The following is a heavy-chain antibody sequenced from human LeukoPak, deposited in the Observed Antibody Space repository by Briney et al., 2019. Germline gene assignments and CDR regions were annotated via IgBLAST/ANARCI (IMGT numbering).Heavy chain of an antibody. CDR1: GFTVSGNY. D-gene: IGHD7-27*01. CDR2: IYSGGST. Sequence: GGSLRLSCAASGFTVSGNYMSWVRQAPGKGLEWVSVIYSGGSTYYADSVKGRFTVSRDNAHNSLHLQMDSLRAEDTAVYFCAKDRRKLGTFEYWGQGTLVTVSS. J-gene: IGHJ4*02. CDR3: AKDRRKLGTFEY. V-gene: IGHV3-53*01.